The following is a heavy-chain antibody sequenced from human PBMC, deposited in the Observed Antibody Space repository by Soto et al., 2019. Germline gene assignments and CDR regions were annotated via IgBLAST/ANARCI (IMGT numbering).Heavy chain of an antibody. CDR2: IYWDNDK. D-gene: IGHD3-16*01. CDR3: AHTDDSSWRNFGY. V-gene: IGHV2-5*02. CDR1: GFSLRTSGVG. Sequence: QITLKESGPTLVKPTQTLTLTCTFSGFSLRTSGVGVGWIRQPPGKALECLALIYWDNDKRYSPSPKSRLTNAEDTYKTQVALKVANVDPVDTATYYCAHTDDSSWRNFGYWAQGILVTVSS. J-gene: IGHJ4*02.